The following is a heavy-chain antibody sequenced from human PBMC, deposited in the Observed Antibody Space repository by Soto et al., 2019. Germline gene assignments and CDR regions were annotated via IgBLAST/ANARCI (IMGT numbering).Heavy chain of an antibody. CDR2: IKQDGSEK. D-gene: IGHD2-21*02. CDR3: ARAGGGVVVTATDAFDI. J-gene: IGHJ3*02. CDR1: VITVSSHC. Sequence: PGGSPRQSGAASVITVSSHCRSQARQAPGKWLEWVANIKQDGSEKYYVDSVKGRFTISRDNAKNSLYLQMNSLRAEDTAVYYCARAGGGVVVTATDAFDIWGQGTMVTVSS. V-gene: IGHV3-7*01.